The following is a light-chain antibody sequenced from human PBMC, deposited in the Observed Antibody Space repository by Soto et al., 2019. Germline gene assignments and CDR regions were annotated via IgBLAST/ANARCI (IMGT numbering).Light chain of an antibody. Sequence: QLVLTQPPSASGTPGQTVAISCSGSHSNIKSSTVTWYLHLPGTAPKLLIYSNSQRPSGVPDRFSGSKSGTSASLAISGLQSEDEAEYYCATWDDSLEGWVFGGGTKVTVL. CDR2: SNS. V-gene: IGLV1-44*01. J-gene: IGLJ3*02. CDR1: HSNIKSST. CDR3: ATWDDSLEGWV.